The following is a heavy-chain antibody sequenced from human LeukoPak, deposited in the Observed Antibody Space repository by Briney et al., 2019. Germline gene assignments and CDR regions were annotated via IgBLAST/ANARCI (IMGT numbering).Heavy chain of an antibody. V-gene: IGHV3-11*01. J-gene: IGHJ4*02. Sequence: GGSLRLSCAASGFTFSDYYMSWIRQAPGKGLEWVSYISGIGSAIYYADSVKGRVVISRDNAKKSLYLQMNSLRAEDTAVYYRARSPISMVRAFDYWGQGTQVTVSS. CDR2: ISGIGSAI. CDR3: ARSPISMVRAFDY. D-gene: IGHD3-10*01. CDR1: GFTFSDYY.